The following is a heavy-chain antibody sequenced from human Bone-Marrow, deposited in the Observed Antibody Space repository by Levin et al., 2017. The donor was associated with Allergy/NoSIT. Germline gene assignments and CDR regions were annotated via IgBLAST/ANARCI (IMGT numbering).Heavy chain of an antibody. CDR1: GGTFSSYA. Sequence: GGSLRLSCKASGGTFSSYAISWVRQAPGQGLEWMGGIIPIFGTANYAQKFQGRVTITADESTSTAYMELSSLRSEDTAVYYCAREFEYSSSSWSWFDPWGQGTLVTVSS. CDR2: IIPIFGTA. J-gene: IGHJ5*02. D-gene: IGHD6-6*01. V-gene: IGHV1-69*01. CDR3: AREFEYSSSSWSWFDP.